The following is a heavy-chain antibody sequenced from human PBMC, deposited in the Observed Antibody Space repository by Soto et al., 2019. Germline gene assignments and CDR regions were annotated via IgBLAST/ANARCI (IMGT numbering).Heavy chain of an antibody. Sequence: QVQLVESGGGVVQPGRSLRLSCEASGFIFSSFGMHWVRQAPGKGLEWVAGIWNDGSNKYYADSVKGRFTIARDESWQTVELQMNSLRVEDTAVYYCAGEGRVGANDYWGQGTLVTVSS. V-gene: IGHV3-33*01. J-gene: IGHJ4*02. D-gene: IGHD1-26*01. CDR3: AGEGRVGANDY. CDR1: GFIFSSFG. CDR2: IWNDGSNK.